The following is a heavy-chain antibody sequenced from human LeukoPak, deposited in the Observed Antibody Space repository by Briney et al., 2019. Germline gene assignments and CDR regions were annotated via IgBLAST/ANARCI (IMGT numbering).Heavy chain of an antibody. CDR2: ISSSGSTI. Sequence: GGSLRLSCAASGFTFSSYEMDWVRQAPGKGLEWVSYISSSGSTIYYADSVKGRFTISRDNAKNSLYLQMNSLRAEDTAVYYCARESSGSGWYVDPIDYWGQGTLVTVSS. CDR3: ARESSGSGWYVDPIDY. J-gene: IGHJ4*02. CDR1: GFTFSSYE. V-gene: IGHV3-48*03. D-gene: IGHD6-19*01.